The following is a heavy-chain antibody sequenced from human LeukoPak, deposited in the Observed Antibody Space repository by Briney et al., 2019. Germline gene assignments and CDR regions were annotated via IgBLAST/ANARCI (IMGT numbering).Heavy chain of an antibody. V-gene: IGHV3-48*03. J-gene: IGHJ4*02. CDR1: GYTFSGYE. D-gene: IGHD6-13*01. Sequence: GGSLRLSCAASGYTFSGYEMNWVGQAPGKGLEWVSYISSSGSTIYYADSVKGRFTISRDNAKNSLYLQMNSLRAEDTAVYYCARAPGSSSWYEGGYWGQGTLVTVSS. CDR2: ISSSGSTI. CDR3: ARAPGSSSWYEGGY.